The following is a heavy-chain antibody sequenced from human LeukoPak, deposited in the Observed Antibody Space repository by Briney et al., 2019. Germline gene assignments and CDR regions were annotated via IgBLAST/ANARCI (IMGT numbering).Heavy chain of an antibody. CDR2: INGRGDST. CDR3: AKEAVAGLSHPDY. V-gene: IGHV3-23*01. Sequence: QPGGSLRLSCAASGFSFSTYTMNWVRQAPGKGLEWVSAINGRGDSTFYADSVKGQFTISRDNSKSTVYLQMNSLRADDTAVYYCAKEAVAGLSHPDYWGQGTLVTVSS. CDR1: GFSFSTYT. J-gene: IGHJ4*02. D-gene: IGHD6-19*01.